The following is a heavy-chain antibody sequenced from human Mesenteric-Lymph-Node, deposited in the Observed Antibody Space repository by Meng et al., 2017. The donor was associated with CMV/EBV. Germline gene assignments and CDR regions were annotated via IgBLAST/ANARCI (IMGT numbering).Heavy chain of an antibody. J-gene: IGHJ4*02. CDR3: ARDRYSGSYYQVYFDY. CDR1: GFTFSDYY. D-gene: IGHD1-26*01. V-gene: IGHV3-11*04. CDR2: ISSSGSTR. Sequence: GESLKISCAASGFTFSDYYMSWIRQAPGKGLEWLSYISSSGSTRYYADSVKGRFTISRDNAKNSLYLQMNSLRAEDTAVYYCARDRYSGSYYQVYFDYWGQGTLVTVSS.